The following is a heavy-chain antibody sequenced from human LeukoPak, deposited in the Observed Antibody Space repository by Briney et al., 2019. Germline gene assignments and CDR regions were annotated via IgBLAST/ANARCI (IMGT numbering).Heavy chain of an antibody. V-gene: IGHV3-9*01. CDR2: ISWNSGTI. Sequence: GGSLRLSCAASGFTFDDYAMHWVRQAPGKGLEWVSGISWNSGTIGYADSVKGRFTISRDNAKNSLYLQMNSLRAEDTAMYYCAKDRGAIGYSFDCWGQGTLVTVSS. CDR1: GFTFDDYA. CDR3: AKDRGAIGYSFDC. J-gene: IGHJ4*02. D-gene: IGHD5-18*01.